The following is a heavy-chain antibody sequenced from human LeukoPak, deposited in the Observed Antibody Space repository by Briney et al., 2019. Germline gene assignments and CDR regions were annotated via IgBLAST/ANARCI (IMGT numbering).Heavy chain of an antibody. CDR2: IIPIFGTA. D-gene: IGHD1-1*01. V-gene: IGHV1-69*05. Sequence: GASVMVSCKASGGTFSSYAISWVRQAPGQGLEWMGRIIPIFGTANYAQKFQGRVTITTDESASTAYMELSSLRSEGTAVYYCAREGTSSPVDYWGQGTLVTVSS. CDR3: AREGTSSPVDY. CDR1: GGTFSSYA. J-gene: IGHJ4*02.